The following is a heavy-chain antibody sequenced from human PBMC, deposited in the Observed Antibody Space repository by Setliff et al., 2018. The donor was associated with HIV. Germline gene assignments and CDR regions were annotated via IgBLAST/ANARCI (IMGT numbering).Heavy chain of an antibody. CDR1: GGTFSSFA. V-gene: IGHV1-69*13. J-gene: IGHJ3*02. Sequence: SVKVSCKASGGTFSSFAISWVRQAPGQGLEWMGGIIPIFGTAKYPLKFQGRVTITADESTTTAYMEVSRLRSEDTAVYYCASLTYCGGDCYSTGASDIWGQGTMVTVS. CDR2: IIPIFGTA. D-gene: IGHD2-21*01. CDR3: ASLTYCGGDCYSTGASDI.